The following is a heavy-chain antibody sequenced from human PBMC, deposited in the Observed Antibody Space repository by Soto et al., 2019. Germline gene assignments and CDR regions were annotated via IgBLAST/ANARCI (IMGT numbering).Heavy chain of an antibody. D-gene: IGHD6-13*01. J-gene: IGHJ4*02. CDR1: GGSISSSNW. Sequence: QVQLQESGPGLVKPSGTLSLTCAVSGGSISSSNWWSWVRQPQGKGLEWIEEIYHSGITNYNPSLKSRVTISVDKSKNQFSLKLSSVTAADTAVYYCARDDIAAAGYFDYWGQGTLVTVSS. CDR2: IYHSGIT. V-gene: IGHV4-4*02. CDR3: ARDDIAAAGYFDY.